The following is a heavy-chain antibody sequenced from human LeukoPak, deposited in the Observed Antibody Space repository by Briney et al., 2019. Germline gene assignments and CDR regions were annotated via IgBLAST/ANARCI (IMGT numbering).Heavy chain of an antibody. V-gene: IGHV3-23*01. CDR3: AKERGYGYNHIDY. CDR2: ISGSGGST. D-gene: IGHD5-24*01. CDR1: GFPFSSYA. Sequence: GGSLRLSCEASGFPFSSYAMNWVRQAPGKGLDLVSTISGSGGSTYYADSVKGRFTISRDKSKNTVYLQMNSMRAEGTAVYYCAKERGYGYNHIDYWGQGTLVTVSS. J-gene: IGHJ4*02.